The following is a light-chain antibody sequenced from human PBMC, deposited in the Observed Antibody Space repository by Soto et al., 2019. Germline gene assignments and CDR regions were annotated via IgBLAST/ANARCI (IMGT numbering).Light chain of an antibody. CDR2: AAS. CDR1: QSISSY. J-gene: IGKJ5*01. Sequence: DIQMTQSPSSLSASVGGRVTITCRASQSISSYLNWYQQKPGKAPKLLIYAASSLQSGVPSRFSGSGSGTDFTLTISSLQPEDFATYYCQQSCSTLITFGQGTRLEIK. V-gene: IGKV1-39*01. CDR3: QQSCSTLIT.